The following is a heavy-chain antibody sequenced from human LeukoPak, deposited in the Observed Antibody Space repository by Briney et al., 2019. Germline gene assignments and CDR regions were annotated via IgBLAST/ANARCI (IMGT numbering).Heavy chain of an antibody. V-gene: IGHV4-59*12. Sequence: SETLSLTCTVSGGSISSYYWSWIRQPPGKGLEWIGYIYYSGSTNYNPSLKSRVTISVDTSKNQFSLKLSSVTAADTAVYYCARGQLGGSGYYYVYDAFDIWGQGTMVTVSS. D-gene: IGHD3-22*01. J-gene: IGHJ3*02. CDR1: GGSISSYY. CDR3: ARGQLGGSGYYYVYDAFDI. CDR2: IYYSGST.